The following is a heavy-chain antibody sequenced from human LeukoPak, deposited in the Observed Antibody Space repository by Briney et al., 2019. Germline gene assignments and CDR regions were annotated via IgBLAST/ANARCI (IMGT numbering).Heavy chain of an antibody. CDR1: GYSFTSHY. J-gene: IGHJ4*02. CDR2: ISAYNGNT. Sequence: GASVKVSCKASGYSFTSHYMHWVRQAPGQGLEWMGWISAYNGNTNYAQKLQGRVTTTTDTSTSTAYMELRSLRSDDTAVYYCARDIPIAAAGKNFDYWGQGTLVTVSS. V-gene: IGHV1-18*04. CDR3: ARDIPIAAAGKNFDY. D-gene: IGHD6-13*01.